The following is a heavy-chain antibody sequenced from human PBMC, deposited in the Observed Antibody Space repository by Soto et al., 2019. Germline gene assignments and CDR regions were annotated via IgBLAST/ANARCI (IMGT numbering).Heavy chain of an antibody. CDR3: ARDQRYNWFDP. V-gene: IGHV4-59*01. CDR2: IYYSGST. J-gene: IGHJ5*02. Sequence: SETLSLTCTVSGGSISSYYWSWIRQPPGKGLEWIGYIYYSGSTNYNPSLKSRVTISVDTSKNQFSLKLSSVTAADTAVYYCARDQRYNWFDPWGQGTLVTVSS. CDR1: GGSISSYY.